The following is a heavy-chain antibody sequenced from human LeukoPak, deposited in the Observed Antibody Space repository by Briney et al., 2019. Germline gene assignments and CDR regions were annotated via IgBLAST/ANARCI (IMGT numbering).Heavy chain of an antibody. CDR1: GGSISTISSGTYY. J-gene: IGHJ4*02. V-gene: IGHV4-39*01. CDR3: ARHGHHGDYGY. Sequence: SEALSLTCTVSGGSISTISSGTYYGGWIRQPPGKGLEWIGSINSSGSTDYNPSLKSRVTISIDTSKIQFSLKLSSVTAADTAVYYCARHGHHGDYGYWGQGNLVTVSS. D-gene: IGHD4-17*01. CDR2: INSSGST.